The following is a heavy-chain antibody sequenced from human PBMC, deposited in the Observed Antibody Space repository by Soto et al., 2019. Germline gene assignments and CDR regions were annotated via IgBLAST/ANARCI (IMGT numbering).Heavy chain of an antibody. V-gene: IGHV3-30*03. CDR3: ARSRDGYSFYFYYGMDV. D-gene: IGHD4-4*01. J-gene: IGHJ6*02. CDR2: ILHDGSAE. CDR1: GFTFANYD. Sequence: QVQLVESGGCVVQPWRSLRLSCAASGFTFANYDMHLVRQAPGKGLEWMALILHDGSAEYYADSVKGRFTISRDKSKITLYLKMNSMSSEDTGVYYCARSRDGYSFYFYYGMDVWGQGTTVTVSS.